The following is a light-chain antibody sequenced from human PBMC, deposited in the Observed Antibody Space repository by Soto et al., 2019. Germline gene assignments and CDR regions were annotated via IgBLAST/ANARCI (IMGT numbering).Light chain of an antibody. CDR2: GAS. CDR1: QSVRSN. CDR3: QHYTILWG. Sequence: EIVMTQSPATLSVSPGERVTLSCRASQSVRSNLAWYQQKPGQVPRVLIYGASTRAIGIPDRFSGSGSGTEFTLTISSLQSEDFAVYYCQHYTILWGFGGGTKVEIK. V-gene: IGKV3-15*01. J-gene: IGKJ4*01.